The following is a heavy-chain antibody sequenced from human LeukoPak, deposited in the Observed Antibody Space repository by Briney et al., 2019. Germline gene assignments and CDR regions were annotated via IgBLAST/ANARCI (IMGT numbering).Heavy chain of an antibody. CDR2: ISGNGDIT. D-gene: IGHD3-16*01. Sequence: GGSLRLSRAASGFTFSSYAMSWVRQAPGKGLEWVSAISGNGDITYYTDSVKGRFTISRDNSKNTLYLQMNSLRAEDTAVYYCAKVTGGDMITYGGLDYWGQGTLVTVSS. V-gene: IGHV3-23*01. CDR1: GFTFSSYA. CDR3: AKVTGGDMITYGGLDY. J-gene: IGHJ4*02.